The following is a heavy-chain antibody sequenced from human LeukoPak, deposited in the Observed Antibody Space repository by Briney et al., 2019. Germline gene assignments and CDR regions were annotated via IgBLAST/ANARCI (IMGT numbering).Heavy chain of an antibody. J-gene: IGHJ4*02. CDR3: ARSYYDSGGYVDY. CDR2: IYYSGST. D-gene: IGHD3-22*01. CDR1: GGSISSYY. Sequence: ASETLSLTCTVSGGSISSYYWSWIRQPPGKGLELIGYIYYSGSTNYNPSLKSRVTISIDTSKNQFSLNLTSVTAADTAVYYCARSYYDSGGYVDYWGQGALVTVSS. V-gene: IGHV4-59*01.